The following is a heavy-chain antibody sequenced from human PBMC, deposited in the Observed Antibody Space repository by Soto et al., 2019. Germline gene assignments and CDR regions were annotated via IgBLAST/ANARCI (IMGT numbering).Heavy chain of an antibody. J-gene: IGHJ4*02. CDR1: GGSVSSGSYY. D-gene: IGHD3-3*01. Sequence: SETLSLTCPVSGGSVSSGSYYWSWIRQPPGKGLEWIGYIYYSGSTNYNPSLKRRVTISVDTSKNQFSMKLSSVTAADTDVYKCLIWLYDFWSGYYTPSLVYYFDYWGQGTLVTVSS. CDR3: LIWLYDFWSGYYTPSLVYYFDY. CDR2: IYYSGST. V-gene: IGHV4-61*01.